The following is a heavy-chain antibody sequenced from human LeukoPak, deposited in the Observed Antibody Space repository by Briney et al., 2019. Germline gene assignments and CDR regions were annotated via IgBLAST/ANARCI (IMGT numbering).Heavy chain of an antibody. CDR1: GYTFTSYA. V-gene: IGHV1-3*01. D-gene: IGHD2-2*02. CDR2: INAGNGNT. J-gene: IGHJ4*02. Sequence: ASVKVSCKASGYTFTSYAMHWVRHAPGQRLEWMGWINAGNGNTKYSQKFQGRVTITRDTSASTAYMELSSLRSEDTAVYYCARGFAVVVPAAIGYWGQGTLVTVSS. CDR3: ARGFAVVVPAAIGY.